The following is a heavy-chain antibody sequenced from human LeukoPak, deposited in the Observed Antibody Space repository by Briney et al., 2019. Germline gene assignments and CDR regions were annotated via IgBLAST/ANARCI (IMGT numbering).Heavy chain of an antibody. J-gene: IGHJ4*02. Sequence: QSGGSLRLSCAASGFTFSSYVMSWVRQAPGKGLEWLSTISGSGGATYYADSVRGRFTISRDNSKNTLDLQMNCLRAEDTAVYYCAKGRYCSGGSCEFDYWGQGTLVTVPS. D-gene: IGHD2-15*01. CDR3: AKGRYCSGGSCEFDY. V-gene: IGHV3-23*01. CDR2: ISGSGGAT. CDR1: GFTFSSYV.